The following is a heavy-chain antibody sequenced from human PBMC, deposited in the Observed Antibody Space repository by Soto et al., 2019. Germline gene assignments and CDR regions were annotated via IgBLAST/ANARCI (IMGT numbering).Heavy chain of an antibody. CDR2: IISKTDGGTT. V-gene: IGHV3-15*07. CDR3: IVRYPYYFDY. Sequence: EVQLVESGGGLVKPGGSLRLSCAASGFTFSNAWMNWVRQAPGKGLEWVGRIISKTDGGTTDYAAPVKGRFTISRDASKNTLYLQMNRLKTEDTAVYYCIVRYPYYFDYWGQGTLVTVSS. CDR1: GFTFSNAW. D-gene: IGHD2-21*01. J-gene: IGHJ4*02.